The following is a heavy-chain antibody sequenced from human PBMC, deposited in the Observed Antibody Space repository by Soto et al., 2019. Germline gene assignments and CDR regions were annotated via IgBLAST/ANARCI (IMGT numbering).Heavy chain of an antibody. CDR2: IYYSGRT. J-gene: IGHJ4*02. CDR1: GGSISSDYYY. V-gene: IGHV4-30-4*01. D-gene: IGHD6-6*01. Sequence: PSETLSLTCTVSGGSISSDYYYWSWIRQPPGKGLEWIGYIYYSGRTAYNPSLKSRIIISIDTSKNQFSLSLNSLNAADTAVYYCAGELSNSPEYVDFWGLGTLVT. CDR3: AGELSNSPEYVDF.